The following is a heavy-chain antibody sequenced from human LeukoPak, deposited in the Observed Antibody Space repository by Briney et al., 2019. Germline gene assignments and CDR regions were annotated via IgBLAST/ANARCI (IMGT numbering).Heavy chain of an antibody. Sequence: GASXXXXXKASXXTFXXXXIHWVRQAPGQGLEWMGRINPNTGETNFPQKFQARVTMTRGTSITTAYMELSSLRPDDTAVYFCARDQGSLTRSWYTGYWGQGTLVTVSS. CDR2: INPNTGET. CDR3: ARDQGSLTRSWYTGY. D-gene: IGHD6-13*01. J-gene: IGHJ4*02. V-gene: IGHV1-2*06. CDR1: XXTFXXXX.